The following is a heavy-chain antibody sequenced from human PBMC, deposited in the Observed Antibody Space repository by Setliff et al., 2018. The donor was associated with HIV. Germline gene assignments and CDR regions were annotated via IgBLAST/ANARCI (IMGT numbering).Heavy chain of an antibody. CDR3: ARYTSKVDWFDP. CDR1: GDSITNDDYY. V-gene: IGHV4-39*01. CDR2: IHYNGRT. J-gene: IGHJ5*02. D-gene: IGHD2-2*02. Sequence: NPSETLSLTCTVSGDSITNDDYYWGWIRQPPGKGLGWIAIIHYNGRTYYDPSLKSRVTIFVDTSKTQFYLKLRSVTASDTAVYYCARYTSKVDWFDPWGQGTLVTVSS.